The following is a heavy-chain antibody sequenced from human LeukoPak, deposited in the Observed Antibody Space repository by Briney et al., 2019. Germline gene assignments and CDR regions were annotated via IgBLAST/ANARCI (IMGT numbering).Heavy chain of an antibody. CDR2: INHSGST. CDR3: ARNFPLAVAGTGRPPGSNYWYFDL. Sequence: PSETLSLTCAVYGGSFSGYYWSWIRQPPGKGLGWIGEINHSGSTNYNPSLKSRVTISVDTSKNQFSLKLSSVTAADTAVYYCARNFPLAVAGTGRPPGSNYWYFDLWGRGTLVTVSS. CDR1: GGSFSGYY. D-gene: IGHD6-19*01. J-gene: IGHJ2*01. V-gene: IGHV4-34*01.